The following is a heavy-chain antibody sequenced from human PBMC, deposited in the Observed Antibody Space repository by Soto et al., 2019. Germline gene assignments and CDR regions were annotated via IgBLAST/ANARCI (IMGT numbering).Heavy chain of an antibody. D-gene: IGHD3-9*01. J-gene: IGHJ5*02. Sequence: PSETLSLTCTVSGGSISSYYWSWIRQPPGKGLEWIGYIYYSGSTNYNPSLKSRVTISVDTSKNQFSLKLSSVTAADTAVYYCARRSYYYILTGYYNWWFDPLRQGPLVTV. CDR3: ARRSYYYILTGYYNWWFDP. CDR2: IYYSGST. CDR1: GGSISSYY. V-gene: IGHV4-59*08.